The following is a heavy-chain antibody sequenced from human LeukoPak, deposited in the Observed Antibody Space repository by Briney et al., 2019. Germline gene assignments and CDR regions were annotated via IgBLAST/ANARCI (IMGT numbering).Heavy chain of an antibody. Sequence: ASVKVSCKASGYTFSDYYMHWVRQAPGQGLEWMGWINPNSGGTNYAQNFQGRVTMTRDTSISTAYMELTRLRSDDTAVYYCAREDYYDSGSFDPWGQGTLVTVSS. V-gene: IGHV1-2*02. CDR1: GYTFSDYY. CDR2: INPNSGGT. J-gene: IGHJ5*02. D-gene: IGHD3-22*01. CDR3: AREDYYDSGSFDP.